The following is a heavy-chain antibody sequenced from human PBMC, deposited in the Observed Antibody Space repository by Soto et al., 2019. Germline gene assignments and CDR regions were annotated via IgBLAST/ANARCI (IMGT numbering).Heavy chain of an antibody. CDR2: ITPIFGTA. D-gene: IGHD1-26*01. V-gene: IGHV1-69*01. J-gene: IGHJ4*02. Sequence: QVQLVQSGAEVKKPGSSVKVSCKASGGTFSSYSINWVRQAPGQGLEWMGEITPIFGTANYAQKFQGRVTITADESTSTAYMGLSSLRSEDTAVYYCARDGGRHSGGIDYWGQGTLVTVSS. CDR3: ARDGGRHSGGIDY. CDR1: GGTFSSYS.